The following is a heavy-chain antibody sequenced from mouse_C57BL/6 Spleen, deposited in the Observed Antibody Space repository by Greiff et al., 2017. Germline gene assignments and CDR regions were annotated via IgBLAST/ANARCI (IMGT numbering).Heavy chain of an antibody. D-gene: IGHD1-1*01. V-gene: IGHV10-1*01. CDR3: VRPPYYGSSLYAMDY. Sequence: EVKVVESGGGLVQPKGSLKLSCAASGFSFNTYAMNWVRQAPGKGLEWVARIRSKSNNYATYYADSVKDRFTISRDDSESMLYLQMNNLKTEDTAMYYCVRPPYYGSSLYAMDYWGQGTSVTVSS. CDR2: IRSKSNNYAT. CDR1: GFSFNTYA. J-gene: IGHJ4*01.